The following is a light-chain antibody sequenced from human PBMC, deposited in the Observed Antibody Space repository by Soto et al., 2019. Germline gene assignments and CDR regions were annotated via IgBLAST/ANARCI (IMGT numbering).Light chain of an antibody. V-gene: IGKV4-1*01. CDR2: WAS. Sequence: DIVMTQSPDSLAVSLGERATINCKSSQSVLYSSNNKNYLAWYQQKPGQPPKLLMYWASTRESGVPDRLSGSGSGSAFKLTIISLPAADVEFYACPQYYSTPTWTFGQGTKVEIK. J-gene: IGKJ1*01. CDR1: QSVLYSSNNKNY. CDR3: PQYYSTPTWT.